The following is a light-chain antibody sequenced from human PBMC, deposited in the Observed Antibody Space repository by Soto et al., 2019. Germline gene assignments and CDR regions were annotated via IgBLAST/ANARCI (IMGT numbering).Light chain of an antibody. V-gene: IGKV3-11*01. Sequence: EIVLTQSPATLSLSPGERATMSCRASQSVSSTLAWYKQKAGQAPRLLIYDASNRATGIPARFSGSGSGTDFTLTISSLEPEDFAVYYCQQGSNWPLTFGGGTKVDIK. CDR3: QQGSNWPLT. CDR1: QSVSST. CDR2: DAS. J-gene: IGKJ4*01.